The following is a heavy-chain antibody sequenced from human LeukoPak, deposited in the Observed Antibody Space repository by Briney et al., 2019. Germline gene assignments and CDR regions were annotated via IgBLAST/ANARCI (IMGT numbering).Heavy chain of an antibody. Sequence: SETLSLTCAVYGGSFSGYYWSWIRQPPGKGLEWIGEINHSGSTNYNPSLKSRVTISVDTSKNQFSLKLSSVIAADTAVYYCARQSRPTYYYGSGSYGHWGQGTLVTVSS. J-gene: IGHJ4*02. CDR1: GGSFSGYY. V-gene: IGHV4-34*01. D-gene: IGHD3-10*01. CDR2: INHSGST. CDR3: ARQSRPTYYYGSGSYGH.